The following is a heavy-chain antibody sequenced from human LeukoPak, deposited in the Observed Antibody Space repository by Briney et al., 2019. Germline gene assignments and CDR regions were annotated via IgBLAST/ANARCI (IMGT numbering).Heavy chain of an antibody. Sequence: SETLSLTCTVSGGSISSYFWSWIRQPAGKGLEWIGRIYTSGSTNYNPSLKSRVTISVDTSKNQLSLKLSSVTAADTAVYYCARPQRQGAFDIWGQGTMVTVSS. CDR1: GGSISSYF. CDR2: IYTSGST. CDR3: ARPQRQGAFDI. V-gene: IGHV4-4*07. D-gene: IGHD2-2*01. J-gene: IGHJ3*02.